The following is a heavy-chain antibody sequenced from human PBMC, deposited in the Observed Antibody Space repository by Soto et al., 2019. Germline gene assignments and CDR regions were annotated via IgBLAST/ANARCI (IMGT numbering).Heavy chain of an antibody. D-gene: IGHD6-6*01. CDR1: GYTFTSYG. V-gene: IGHV1-18*01. CDR2: ISAYNGNT. J-gene: IGHJ1*01. CDR3: ARSIAARHPTEH. Sequence: ASVKVSCKASGYTFTSYGISWGRQAPGQGLEWMGWISAYNGNTNYAQKLQGRVTMTTDTSTSTAYMELRSLRSDDTAVYYCARSIAARHPTEHWGQGTLVTVSS.